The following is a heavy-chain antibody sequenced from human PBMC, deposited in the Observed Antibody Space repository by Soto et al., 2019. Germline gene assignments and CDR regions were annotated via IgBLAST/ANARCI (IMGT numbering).Heavy chain of an antibody. CDR1: GFNFSSYW. D-gene: IGHD1-26*01. CDR3: ARDGGSSVGAFDI. Sequence: GSPRISCAAPGFNFSSYWMSWVRPAPGKGLEWVANIKQDGSEKYYVDSVKGRFTISRDNAKNSLYLQMNSLRAEDTAVYYCARDGGSSVGAFDIWGQGTMVTVSS. V-gene: IGHV3-7*03. CDR2: IKQDGSEK. J-gene: IGHJ3*02.